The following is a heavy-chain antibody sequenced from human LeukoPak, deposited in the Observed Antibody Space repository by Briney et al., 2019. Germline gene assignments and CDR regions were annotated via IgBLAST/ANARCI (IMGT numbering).Heavy chain of an antibody. Sequence: SVKVSCRASGGTFSSYAISWVRQAPGQGLEWMGRIIPILGIANYAQKFQGRVTITADKSTSTAYVELSSLRSEDTAVYYCARCSSTSCPGGSGMDVWGQGTTVTVSS. V-gene: IGHV1-69*04. CDR2: IIPILGIA. CDR1: GGTFSSYA. D-gene: IGHD2-2*01. J-gene: IGHJ6*02. CDR3: ARCSSTSCPGGSGMDV.